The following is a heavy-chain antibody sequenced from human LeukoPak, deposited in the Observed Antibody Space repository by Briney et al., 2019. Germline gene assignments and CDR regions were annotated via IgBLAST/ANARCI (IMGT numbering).Heavy chain of an antibody. CDR3: ARDKQFVLDS. Sequence: GGSLRLSCAASGFAFNTYWMHWVRHAPGKGLVWVSRIKSDGSGATYADSVKGRVTISRDNAKNTLYLQMNGLKTEDTAMYYCARDKQFVLDSWGQGTLVSVSS. V-gene: IGHV3-74*01. D-gene: IGHD6-6*01. J-gene: IGHJ4*02. CDR1: GFAFNTYW. CDR2: IKSDGSGA.